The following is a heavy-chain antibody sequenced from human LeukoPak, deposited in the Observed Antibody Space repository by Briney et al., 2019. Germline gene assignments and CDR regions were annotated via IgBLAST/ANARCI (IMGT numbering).Heavy chain of an antibody. V-gene: IGHV4-34*01. CDR3: ARGRYDSSGYLDY. D-gene: IGHD3-22*01. Sequence: SETLSLTCAVYGGSFSGYYWSWIRQPPGKGLEWIGEINHSGSTNYNPSLKSRVTISVDTSKNQLSLKLSSVTAADTAVYYCARGRYDSSGYLDYWGQGTLVAVSS. CDR1: GGSFSGYY. J-gene: IGHJ4*02. CDR2: INHSGST.